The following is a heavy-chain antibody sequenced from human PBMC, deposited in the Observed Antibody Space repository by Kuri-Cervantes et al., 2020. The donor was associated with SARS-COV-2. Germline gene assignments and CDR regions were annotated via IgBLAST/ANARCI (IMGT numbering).Heavy chain of an antibody. CDR2: ISYDGSNK. CDR1: GFTFSSYA. V-gene: IGHV3-30-3*01. J-gene: IGHJ4*02. Sequence: GESLKISCAASGFTFSSYAMHWVRQAPGKGLEWVAVISYDGSNKYDADSVKGRFTISRDNSKNTLYLQMNSLRAEDTAVYYCARVAGDPYYFDYWGQGTLVTVSS. D-gene: IGHD7-27*01. CDR3: ARVAGDPYYFDY.